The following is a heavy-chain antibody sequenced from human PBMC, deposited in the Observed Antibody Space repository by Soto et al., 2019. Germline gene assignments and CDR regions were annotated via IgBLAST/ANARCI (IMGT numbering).Heavy chain of an antibody. CDR3: TTDSYITSIIVRFDY. J-gene: IGHJ4*01. D-gene: IGHD3-22*01. Sequence: AGGSLRLSCAASGFTFSNVWINWVRQAPGKGLEWVGRVKSKNDGGTTDFAAPVKGRFAISRDDSKNMVYLEMNSLQTEDTAIYYCTTDSYITSIIVRFDYWGHGTLVTVS. CDR1: GFTFSNVW. V-gene: IGHV3-15*07. CDR2: VKSKNDGGTT.